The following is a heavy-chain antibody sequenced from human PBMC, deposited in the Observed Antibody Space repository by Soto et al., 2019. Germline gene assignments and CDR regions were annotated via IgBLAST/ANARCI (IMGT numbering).Heavy chain of an antibody. Sequence: QVQLVESGGGVVQPGRSLRLSCAASRFTFSHYGMHWVRQAPGKGLEWVAFVVYDGRNKYFAESVKGRFTISRDNSRNTMYLQMNSQRGQDTAVYYCARDLDSTGSNPEAIENWGQGTMVTVSS. CDR3: ARDLDSTGSNPEAIEN. CDR1: RFTFSHYG. J-gene: IGHJ3*02. V-gene: IGHV3-33*01. CDR2: VVYDGRNK. D-gene: IGHD1-1*01.